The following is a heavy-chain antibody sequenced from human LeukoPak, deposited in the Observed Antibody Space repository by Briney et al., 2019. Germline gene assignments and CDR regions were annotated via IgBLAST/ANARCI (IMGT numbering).Heavy chain of an antibody. V-gene: IGHV4-38-2*02. J-gene: IGHJ4*02. Sequence: SETLSLTCTVSGYFISSGYYWGWFRQPPGKGLEWIASISHSGSTYYNPSLKSRVTISVDTSKNQFSLKLSSVTAADTAVYYCASRKLGNDYWGQGTLVTVSS. CDR1: GYFISSGYY. CDR3: ASRKLGNDY. CDR2: ISHSGST. D-gene: IGHD7-27*01.